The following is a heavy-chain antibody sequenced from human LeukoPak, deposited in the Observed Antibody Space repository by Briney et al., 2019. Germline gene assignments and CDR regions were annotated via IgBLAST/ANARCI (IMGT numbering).Heavy chain of an antibody. D-gene: IGHD3-22*01. CDR1: GFILSSYE. V-gene: IGHV3-48*03. CDR2: ISTSGSTT. Sequence: GGSLRLSCAASGFILSSYEMIWVRQAPGKGPEWVSYISTSGSTTYYAESVKGRFTVSRDNAKNSLYLQMNSLRVEDAAVYYCARDSLHDYGGSGYGYYFDYWGQGTLVTVSS. J-gene: IGHJ4*02. CDR3: ARDSLHDYGGSGYGYYFDY.